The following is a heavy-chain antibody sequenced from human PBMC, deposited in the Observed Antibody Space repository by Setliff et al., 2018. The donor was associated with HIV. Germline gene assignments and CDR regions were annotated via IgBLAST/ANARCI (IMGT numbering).Heavy chain of an antibody. CDR1: GYTFTSYY. CDR3: ARDGYYNFWSGYGYYYYYMDV. V-gene: IGHV1-46*01. J-gene: IGHJ6*03. CDR2: INPSGGST. Sequence: ASVKVSCKASGYTFTSYYMHWVRQAPGQGLQWMGIINPSGGSTTHAQKFQGRVTMTRDTSTTTIFMELSSLRSEDTAVYYCARDGYYNFWSGYGYYYYYMDVWGKGTTVTVSS. D-gene: IGHD3-3*01.